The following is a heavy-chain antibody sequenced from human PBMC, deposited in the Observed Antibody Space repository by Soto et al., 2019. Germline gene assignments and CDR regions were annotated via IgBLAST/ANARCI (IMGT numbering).Heavy chain of an antibody. CDR1: GFIFENFG. D-gene: IGHD1-26*01. Sequence: EVVLLESGGGLEQPGGSLRLACAASGFIFENFGMSWVRQAPGKGLEWISSISGSGFKKYYADSVKGRFTISRDNSKSTVYLELNNLSAEHTAVYPCAKNQGVELVPLATVDWFDPWGQGSVVTVSS. J-gene: IGHJ5*02. CDR2: ISGSGFKK. CDR3: AKNQGVELVPLATVDWFDP. V-gene: IGHV3-23*01.